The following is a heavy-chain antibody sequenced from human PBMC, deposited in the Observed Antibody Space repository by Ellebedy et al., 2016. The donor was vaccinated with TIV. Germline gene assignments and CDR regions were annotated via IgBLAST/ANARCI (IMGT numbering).Heavy chain of an antibody. Sequence: ASVKVSXXASGYTFTSYYMHWVRQAPGQGLEWMGIINPSGGSTSYAQKFQGRVTMTRDTSTSTVYMELSSLRSEDTAVYYCARVNAIFQFDYWGQGTLVTVSS. CDR3: ARVNAIFQFDY. CDR1: GYTFTSYY. J-gene: IGHJ4*02. CDR2: INPSGGST. V-gene: IGHV1-46*01. D-gene: IGHD3-3*01.